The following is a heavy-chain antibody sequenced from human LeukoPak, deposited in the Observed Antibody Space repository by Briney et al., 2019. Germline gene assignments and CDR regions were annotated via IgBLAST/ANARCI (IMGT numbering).Heavy chain of an antibody. CDR1: GFSFGDYA. CDR3: ARGLTVTGAKYYFDS. J-gene: IGHJ4*02. CDR2: IRSKAYGGTA. V-gene: IGHV3-49*04. Sequence: PGGSLRLSCTTSGFSFGDYAVSWVRQAPGKGLEWVGLIRSKAYGGTAEYAASVKGRFSISRDDSKSIAYLQMNSLTTEDTAMYFCARGLTVTGAKYYFDSWGQRTLVTVSS. D-gene: IGHD3-22*01.